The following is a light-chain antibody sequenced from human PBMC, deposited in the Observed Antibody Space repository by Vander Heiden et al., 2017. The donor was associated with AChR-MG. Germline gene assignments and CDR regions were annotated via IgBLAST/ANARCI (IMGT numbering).Light chain of an antibody. CDR2: EVS. CDR3: SSYAGSNIL. Sequence: QSALTQPPSASGSPGQSVAIPCTGTSSDVGGYNYVSWYQQHPGKAPKLMIYEVSERPSGVPDRFSGSKSGNTASLTVSGLQAEDEADYYCSSYAGSNILFGGGTKLTVL. J-gene: IGLJ2*01. CDR1: SSDVGGYNY. V-gene: IGLV2-8*01.